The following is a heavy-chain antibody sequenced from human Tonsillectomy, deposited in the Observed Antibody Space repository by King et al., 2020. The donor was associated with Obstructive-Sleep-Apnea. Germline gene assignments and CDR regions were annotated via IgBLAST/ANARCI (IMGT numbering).Heavy chain of an antibody. CDR2: IYNSGST. CDR3: ARGYCSSTSCYEGGGFDI. V-gene: IGHV4-30-4*01. D-gene: IGHD2-2*01. J-gene: IGHJ3*02. Sequence: QLQESGPGLVKPSQTLSLTCTVSGGSISSGDYYWSWIRQPPGKGLGWIGYIYNSGSTYYNPSLKSRISTSVATPKNQVSLKLSSVTAADTAVYYCARGYCSSTSCYEGGGFDIWGQGTMVTVSS. CDR1: GGSISSGDYY.